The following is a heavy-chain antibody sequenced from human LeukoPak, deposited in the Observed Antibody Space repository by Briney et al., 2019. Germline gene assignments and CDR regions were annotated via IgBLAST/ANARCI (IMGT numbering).Heavy chain of an antibody. V-gene: IGHV3-30*02. D-gene: IGHD1-14*01. CDR3: AKDDVPIFGNAFDL. Sequence: GGSLRLSCVASGFTFSKYGLHWVRQAPGKGLEWVAFLKFDGKSKYYADSVKGRFTISRETSENTLYLQIDSLRPEDTAVYYCAKDDVPIFGNAFDLWGQGTMVTVS. CDR1: GFTFSKYG. J-gene: IGHJ3*01. CDR2: LKFDGKSK.